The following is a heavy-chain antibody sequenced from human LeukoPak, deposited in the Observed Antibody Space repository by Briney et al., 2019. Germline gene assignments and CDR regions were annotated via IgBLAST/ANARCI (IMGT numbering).Heavy chain of an antibody. CDR2: ISVYNGNT. D-gene: IGHD3-10*01. Sequence: ASVKVSCKASGYTFTSYGISWVRQAPGQGLEWMGWISVYNGNTNYAQKLQGRVTMTEDTSTDTAYMELSSLRSEDTAVYYCATGLWLGKYLDVWGKGTTVTISS. CDR3: ATGLWLGKYLDV. V-gene: IGHV1-18*01. CDR1: GYTFTSYG. J-gene: IGHJ6*04.